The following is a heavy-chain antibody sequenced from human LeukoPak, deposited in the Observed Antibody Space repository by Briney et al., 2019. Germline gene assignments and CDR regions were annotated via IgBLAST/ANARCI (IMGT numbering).Heavy chain of an antibody. CDR2: IVPIFGTP. CDR1: GGTFNNYA. D-gene: IGHD1-1*01. J-gene: IGHJ3*02. Sequence: ASVKVSCKASGGTFNNYAISWVRQAPGQGLEWMGAIVPIFGTPNYAQKFQGRVTITADKSTSTAYMELSSLTSEDTAVYYCARENWNDRRTFDIWGQGTMVTVSS. CDR3: ARENWNDRRTFDI. V-gene: IGHV1-69*06.